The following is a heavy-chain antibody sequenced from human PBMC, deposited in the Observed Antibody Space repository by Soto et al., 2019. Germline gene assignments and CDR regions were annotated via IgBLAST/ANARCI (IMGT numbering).Heavy chain of an antibody. CDR1: GGSISSSDYS. D-gene: IGHD5-12*01. J-gene: IGHJ4*02. CDR3: ARRIVVTETFAY. V-gene: IGHV4-30-2*01. CDR2: IYHSGST. Sequence: PSGTLSLTCAVSGGSISSSDYSWSWIRQPPGKGLEWIGYIYHSGSTYYTPSLKSRVTISVDRSKNLFSLTVTSVTAADTAVYYCARRIVVTETFAYWGKETLVTVSS.